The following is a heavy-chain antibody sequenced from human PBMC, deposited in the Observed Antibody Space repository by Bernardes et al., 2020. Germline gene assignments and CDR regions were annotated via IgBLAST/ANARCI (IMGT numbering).Heavy chain of an antibody. CDR1: GFTFSSYW. Sequence: GGSLRLSCAASGFTFSSYWMSWVRQAPGKGLEWLANIMQDGSEKYYVDSVKGRFTNSRDNAKNSMYLQMNSLRAEDTAVYYCARDTVVWFRELYTSWGQGTLVTVSS. V-gene: IGHV3-7*01. D-gene: IGHD3-10*01. CDR3: ARDTVVWFRELYTS. J-gene: IGHJ5*02. CDR2: IMQDGSEK.